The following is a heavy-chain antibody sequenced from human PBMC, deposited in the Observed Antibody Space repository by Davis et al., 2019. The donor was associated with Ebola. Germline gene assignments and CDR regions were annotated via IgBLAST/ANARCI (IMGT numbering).Heavy chain of an antibody. J-gene: IGHJ3*02. Sequence: HSQTLSLTCAISGDSVSGSSGAWNWIRQSPSRGLEWLGRTYYSSKWYHDYAVSVKSRTIINPDTSKNQLSLHLNSLTPEDTAVYYCARGWLRGAFDIWGQGTMVTVSP. CDR1: GDSVSGSSGA. D-gene: IGHD5-24*01. V-gene: IGHV6-1*01. CDR2: TYYSSKWYH. CDR3: ARGWLRGAFDI.